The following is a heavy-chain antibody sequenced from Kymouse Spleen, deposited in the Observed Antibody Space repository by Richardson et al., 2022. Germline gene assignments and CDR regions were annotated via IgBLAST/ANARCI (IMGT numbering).Heavy chain of an antibody. CDR3: TTLTTVTTHFDY. V-gene: IGHV3-15*01. J-gene: IGHJ4*02. Sequence: EVQLVESGGGLVKPGGSLRLSCAASGFTFSNAWMSWVRQAPGKGLEWVGRIKSKTDGGTTDYAAPVKGRFTISRDDSKNTLYLQMNSLKTEDTAVYYCTTLTTVTTHFDYWGQGTLVTVSS. D-gene: IGHD4-11,IGHD4-11*01. CDR2: IKSKTDGGTT. CDR1: GFTFSNAW.